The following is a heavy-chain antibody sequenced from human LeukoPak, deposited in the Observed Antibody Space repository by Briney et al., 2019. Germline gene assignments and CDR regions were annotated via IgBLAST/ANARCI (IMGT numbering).Heavy chain of an antibody. Sequence: ASVKVSRKASVYTLPSYVIRWVRQAPGQGLEWMGRISAYNGNTSYAQKLQGRVTMTTDTSTSTAYMELRSLRSDDTAVYYCARDSRITMIVFGYWGQGTLVTVSS. D-gene: IGHD3-22*01. V-gene: IGHV1-18*01. CDR3: ARDSRITMIVFGY. CDR1: VYTLPSYV. J-gene: IGHJ4*02. CDR2: ISAYNGNT.